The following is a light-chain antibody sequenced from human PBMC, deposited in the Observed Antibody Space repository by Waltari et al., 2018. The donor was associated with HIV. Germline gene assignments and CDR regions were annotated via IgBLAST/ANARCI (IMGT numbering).Light chain of an antibody. CDR2: LGS. CDR3: MQALQTPT. CDR1: QSLLHSNGYNY. V-gene: IGKV2-28*01. Sequence: DIVMTQSPLSLPVTPGEQASISCRSSQSLLHSNGYNYLDWYMQKPGQSPQLRIYLGSNGASGVPDRFSGSGSGTDFTLKISRGEAEDVGVYYCMQALQTPTFGQGTKVEIK. J-gene: IGKJ1*01.